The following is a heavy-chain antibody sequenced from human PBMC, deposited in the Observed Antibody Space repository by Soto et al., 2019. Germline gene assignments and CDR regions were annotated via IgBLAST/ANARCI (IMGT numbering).Heavy chain of an antibody. CDR3: ARHSIAAAGNPRPDP. V-gene: IGHV4-39*01. D-gene: IGHD6-13*01. J-gene: IGHJ5*02. Sequence: QLQLQESGPGLVKPSETLSLTCTVSGGSISSSSYYWGWIRQPPGKGLEWIGSIYYSGSTYYNPSLKSRVTISVDTSKNQFSLKLSSVTAADTAVYYCARHSIAAAGNPRPDPWGQGTLVTVSS. CDR2: IYYSGST. CDR1: GGSISSSSYY.